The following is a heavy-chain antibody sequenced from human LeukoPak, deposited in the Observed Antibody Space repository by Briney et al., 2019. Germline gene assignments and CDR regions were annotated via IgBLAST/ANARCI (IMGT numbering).Heavy chain of an antibody. CDR3: ARRTRGSSGGYFDY. J-gene: IGHJ4*02. V-gene: IGHV3-23*01. CDR2: ISDSGGNT. CDR1: GFTFSTYA. D-gene: IGHD1-26*01. Sequence: GGSLRLSCAASGFTFSTYAMIWVRQAPGRGLEWVSTISDSGGNTYYADSVKGRFTISRDNSKNTLHVQMNSLRAEDTAVYYCARRTRGSSGGYFDYWGQGTLVAVYS.